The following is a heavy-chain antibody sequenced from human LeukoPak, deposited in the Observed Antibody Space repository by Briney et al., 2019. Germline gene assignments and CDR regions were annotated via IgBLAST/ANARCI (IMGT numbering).Heavy chain of an antibody. D-gene: IGHD3-3*01. CDR1: GGSISGYY. V-gene: IGHV4-4*07. J-gene: IGHJ5*02. Sequence: SETLSLTCTVSGGSISGYYWSWIRQPAGKGLECIGRIYSSGTANYNPSLKSRVTMSVDTSKNQVSLKLSSVTAADTAVYYCPRDRRPTYDFWSGYDNWFDPWGQGTLVTVSS. CDR2: IYSSGTA. CDR3: PRDRRPTYDFWSGYDNWFDP.